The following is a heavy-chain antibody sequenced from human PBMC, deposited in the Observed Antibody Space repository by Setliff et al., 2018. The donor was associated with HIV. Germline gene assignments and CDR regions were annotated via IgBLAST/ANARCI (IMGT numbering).Heavy chain of an antibody. Sequence: PSETLSLTCTISGGFISNHYWNWIRQPPGKGLEWIGSTHYSGSSYYSPSLKSRVTIPLDTSKNQFSLKLSSVTAADTAVYYCATHASTVQDAMDVWGQGTTVTVSS. CDR3: ATHASTVQDAMDV. CDR1: GGFISNHY. J-gene: IGHJ6*02. D-gene: IGHD4-4*01. CDR2: THYSGSS. V-gene: IGHV4-59*08.